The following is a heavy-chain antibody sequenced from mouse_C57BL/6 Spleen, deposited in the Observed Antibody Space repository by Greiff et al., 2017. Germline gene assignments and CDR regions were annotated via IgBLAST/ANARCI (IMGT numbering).Heavy chain of an antibody. CDR2: ISPGSGNT. CDR1: GSTFTDYY. D-gene: IGHD2-3*01. J-gene: IGHJ3*01. V-gene: IGHV1-76*01. CDR3: ARSLDDGYYPFFAD. Sequence: SGAELVRPGASVKLSCKASGSTFTDYYINWVKQRPGQGLVWISRISPGSGNTYYNEKFKGKATLTAEKSSSTAYMQLSSLTSEDSAVYFCARSLDDGYYPFFADWGQGTLVTVAA.